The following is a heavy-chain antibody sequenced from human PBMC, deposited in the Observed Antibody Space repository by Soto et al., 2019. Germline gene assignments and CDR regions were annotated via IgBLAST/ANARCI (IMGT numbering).Heavy chain of an antibody. J-gene: IGHJ4*02. V-gene: IGHV4-61*03. CDR3: ARGDMVVTGFFDF. CDR1: GGSVNTAGHY. CDR2: IYHSGFT. Sequence: KTSETLSLTCSVSGGSVNTAGHYWNWIRQSPGKSLEWIGHIYHSGFTKYNPSLQSRVTISIDASKGHFSLKLTSVTAADTAVYYCARGDMVVTGFFDFWGQGTLVTVSS. D-gene: IGHD5-12*01.